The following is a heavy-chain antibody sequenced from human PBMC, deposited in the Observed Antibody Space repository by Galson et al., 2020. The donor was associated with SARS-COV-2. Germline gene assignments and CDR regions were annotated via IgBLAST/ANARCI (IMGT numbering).Heavy chain of an antibody. CDR3: ARASRSWRDYYDSSGSYYDRPYYFDD. V-gene: IGHV4-4*02. CDR2: IYHTGST. D-gene: IGHD3-22*01. CDR1: GGSISSSNW. Sequence: SETLSLTCAVSGGSISSSNWWSWGSQSPGKGLDWIGEIYHTGSTNYNPSLKSPVTISVDKSKNQLSLKLNTVTTADTAVYYCARASRSWRDYYDSSGSYYDRPYYFDDWGQGTLVTVSS. J-gene: IGHJ4*02.